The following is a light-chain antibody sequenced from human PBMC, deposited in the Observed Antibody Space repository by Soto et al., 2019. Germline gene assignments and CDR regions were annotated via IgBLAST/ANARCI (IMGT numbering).Light chain of an antibody. CDR1: SSNIGSNP. V-gene: IGLV1-44*01. J-gene: IGLJ2*01. Sequence: QSVLTQPPSASGTPGQRVTISCSGSSSNIGSNPVNWYQHLPGTAPKLVIYSDNQRPSGVPDRFSGSRSGTSASLAISGLQSEDEADYYCAACDDSLNGVVFVVGTKLTVL. CDR3: AACDDSLNGVV. CDR2: SDN.